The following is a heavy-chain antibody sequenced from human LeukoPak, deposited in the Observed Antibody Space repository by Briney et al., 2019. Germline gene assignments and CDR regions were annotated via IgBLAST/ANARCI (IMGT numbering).Heavy chain of an antibody. CDR1: GGSFSSYY. Sequence: SETLSLTCAVSGGSFSSYYWSWIRQPPGKGLEWIGYIYSGGSTNYNPSLRSRVTISEDTSKNQFSLKLSSVTAADTAVYYCARRFCIGGSSYYFEHWGQGPLVTVSS. CDR2: IYSGGST. V-gene: IGHV4-4*08. D-gene: IGHD2-15*01. J-gene: IGHJ4*02. CDR3: ARRFCIGGSSYYFEH.